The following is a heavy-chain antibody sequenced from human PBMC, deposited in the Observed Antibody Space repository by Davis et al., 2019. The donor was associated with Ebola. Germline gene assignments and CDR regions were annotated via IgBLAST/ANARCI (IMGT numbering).Heavy chain of an antibody. CDR3: ARDQAAADNYYYYGMDV. J-gene: IGHJ6*04. V-gene: IGHV1-46*01. CDR2: INPSGGST. D-gene: IGHD6-13*01. Sequence: AASVKVSCKASGYTFTSYYMHWVRQAPGQGLEWMGIINPSGGSTSYAQKFQGRVTMTRDTSTSTVYMELSSLRSEDTAVYYCARDQAAADNYYYYGMDVWGKGTTVTVSS. CDR1: GYTFTSYY.